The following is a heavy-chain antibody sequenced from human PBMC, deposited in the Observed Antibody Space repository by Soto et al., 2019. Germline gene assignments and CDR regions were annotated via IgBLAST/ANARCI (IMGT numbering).Heavy chain of an antibody. V-gene: IGHV6-1*01. J-gene: IGHJ3*02. CDR3: ARKTVPAAFDI. CDR2: TYYRSKWYN. D-gene: IGHD6-19*01. CDR1: GDSVSSKSVS. Sequence: PSQTLSLTCAISGDSVSSKSVSWNCIRQSPSRGLEWLGRTYYRSKWYNDYAVSVRSRITMNPDTSKNQFSLQLSSVTPEDTAVYYCARKTVPAAFDIWGQGTMVTVSS.